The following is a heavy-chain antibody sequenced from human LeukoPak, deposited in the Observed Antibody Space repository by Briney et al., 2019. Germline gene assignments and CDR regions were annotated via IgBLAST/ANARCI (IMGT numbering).Heavy chain of an antibody. CDR1: GFTFSDYS. CDR3: ARDYGGAVAGKSPYFDY. CDR2: ISSSSSYI. J-gene: IGHJ4*02. D-gene: IGHD6-19*01. Sequence: PGGSLRLSCAASGFTFSDYSMSWVRQAPGKGLEWVSSISSSSSYIYYADSVKGRFTISRDNAKNSLYLQMNSLRAEDTAVYYCARDYGGAVAGKSPYFDYWGQGTLVTVSS. V-gene: IGHV3-21*01.